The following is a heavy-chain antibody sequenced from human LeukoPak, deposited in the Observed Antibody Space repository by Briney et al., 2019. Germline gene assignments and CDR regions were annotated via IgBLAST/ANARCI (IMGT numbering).Heavy chain of an antibody. D-gene: IGHD3-22*01. Sequence: GASVKVSCKASGYTFTSYYMHWVRQAPGQGLEWMGIINPSGDSTNFAQKFQGRVTMTRDTSTSTVHMELSSLRSEDTAVYYCARDQGAYYYESTGYYWGGFDYWGQGTLVTVSS. CDR2: INPSGDST. J-gene: IGHJ4*02. CDR3: ARDQGAYYYESTGYYWGGFDY. V-gene: IGHV1-46*01. CDR1: GYTFTSYY.